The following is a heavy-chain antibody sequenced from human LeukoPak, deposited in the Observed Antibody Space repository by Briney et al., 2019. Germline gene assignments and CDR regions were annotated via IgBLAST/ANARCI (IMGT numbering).Heavy chain of an antibody. Sequence: GGSLRLSCAASAFTFSSHGMNWVRQAPGKGLEWVSGIRADSVTTYYADSVKGRFIISRDNSKHTVYLQMNSLSAEDAAVYYCVKDDGWVQYANWGQGTLVTVSS. CDR2: IRADSVTT. V-gene: IGHV3-23*01. CDR3: VKDDGWVQYAN. CDR1: AFTFSSHG. D-gene: IGHD5-24*01. J-gene: IGHJ4*02.